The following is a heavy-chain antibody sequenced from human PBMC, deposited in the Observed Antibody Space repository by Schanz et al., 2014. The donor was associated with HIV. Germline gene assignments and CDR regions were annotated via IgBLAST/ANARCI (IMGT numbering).Heavy chain of an antibody. D-gene: IGHD3-16*02. V-gene: IGHV3-33*01. Sequence: QVKLVESGGGVVQPGRSLRLSCAASGFTFSRYGMHWVRQAPGKGLEWVAVIWYDGRNKYYADSVKGRFTISRDNSKNTLYLQMNSLRAEDTAVYYCARDYRFATDSWGQGTLVTVSS. J-gene: IGHJ4*02. CDR3: ARDYRFATDS. CDR2: IWYDGRNK. CDR1: GFTFSRYG.